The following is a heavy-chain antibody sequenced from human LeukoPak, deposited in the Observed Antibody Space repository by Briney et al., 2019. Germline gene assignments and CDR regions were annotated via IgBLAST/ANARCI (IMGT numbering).Heavy chain of an antibody. V-gene: IGHV3-23*01. J-gene: IGHJ4*02. Sequence: PGGSLRLSCAASGFTFSSNAMSWVRQAPGKGLEWVSLISGSGDGTQSADSVTGRSTISRDNSKNTLYLQMDSLRADDTAIYYCAKARGSSSPLAYFDYWGQGTLVTVSS. CDR1: GFTFSSNA. D-gene: IGHD6-6*01. CDR3: AKARGSSSPLAYFDY. CDR2: ISGSGDGT.